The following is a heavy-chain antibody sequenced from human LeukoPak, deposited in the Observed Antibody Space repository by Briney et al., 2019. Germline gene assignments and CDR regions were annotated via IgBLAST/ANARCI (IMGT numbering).Heavy chain of an antibody. CDR2: ISTDGTST. CDR3: ARASSSVPNLLDY. Sequence: GGSLRLSCAASGFTFRSNWMHWVRQGPGKGLVWVSRISTDGTSTGHAEPVKGRFTISRDNAKNTVYLQMNSLRAEDTAVYYCARASSSVPNLLDYWGQGTLVSVSS. J-gene: IGHJ4*02. D-gene: IGHD2-2*01. CDR1: GFTFRSNW. V-gene: IGHV3-74*01.